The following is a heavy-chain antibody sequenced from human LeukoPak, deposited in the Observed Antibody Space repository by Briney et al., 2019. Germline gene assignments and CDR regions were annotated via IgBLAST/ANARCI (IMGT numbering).Heavy chain of an antibody. D-gene: IGHD2-8*02. V-gene: IGHV3-21*01. J-gene: IGHJ4*02. CDR2: ISSSTSSK. CDR1: GFTFSTYS. Sequence: GGSLRLSCAASGFTFSTYSMNWVRQAPGKGLEWVSSISSSTSSKYYADSVKGRFTISRDNAKNSLYLQMNSLRAEDTAVYYCARLKIYCTGGVCLSPIGYWGQGTLVTVSS. CDR3: ARLKIYCTGGVCLSPIGY.